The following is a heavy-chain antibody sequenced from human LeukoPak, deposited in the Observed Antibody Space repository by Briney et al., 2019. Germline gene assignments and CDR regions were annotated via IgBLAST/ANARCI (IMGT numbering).Heavy chain of an antibody. J-gene: IGHJ4*02. CDR1: GGSISSYY. CDR3: VRDRYVTTEGCFDY. V-gene: IGHV4-59*01. D-gene: IGHD4-17*01. CDR2: IYYSGST. Sequence: SETLSLTCTVSGGSISSYYWSWLRQPPGKGLEWIGYIYYSGSTNYNPSLKSRVTISVDTSKNQFSLKLSSVTAADTAVYYCVRDRYVTTEGCFDYWGQGTLVTVSS.